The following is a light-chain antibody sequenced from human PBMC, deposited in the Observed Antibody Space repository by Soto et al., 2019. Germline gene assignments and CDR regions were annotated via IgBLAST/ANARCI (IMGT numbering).Light chain of an antibody. J-gene: IGKJ1*01. CDR1: QSIRAW. CDR3: QQYLGTRT. V-gene: IGKV1-5*03. Sequence: DIQMTQSPSTLSASVGDRVTITCRARQSIRAWLAWYQQKPGEAPKLLIYGASTLESGVPSRFSGSGYGTEFTLTISSLQPDDFGVYYCQQYLGTRTFGQGTKVEVK. CDR2: GAS.